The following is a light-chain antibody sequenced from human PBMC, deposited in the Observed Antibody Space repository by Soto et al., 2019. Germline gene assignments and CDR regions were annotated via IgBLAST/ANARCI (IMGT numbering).Light chain of an antibody. CDR2: DAY. CDR1: QSVSSSY. V-gene: IGKV3D-15*01. Sequence: VMTHSPYSLAVAAGGRGVVLCSRSQSVSSSYLAWYQQKPGQAPRLLIYDAYNRATGTPARFSGSGSGTDFTLTISRLQSEDFAVYYCQQHNNWPPINFGQGTRLENK. CDR3: QQHNNWPPIN. J-gene: IGKJ5*01.